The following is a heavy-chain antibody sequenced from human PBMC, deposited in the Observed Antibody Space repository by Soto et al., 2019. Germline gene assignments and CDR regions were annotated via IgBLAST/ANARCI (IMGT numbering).Heavy chain of an antibody. V-gene: IGHV4-31*11. Sequence: LSLTCAVPGGSINSGGYYWSWIRQHPGKGLEWIGYIYSSGKTYYHPSLKSRLTISIDTSKNQFSLKLSSVTAADTAVYYCARDVYGDYLGYFDSWGQGILVTVSS. D-gene: IGHD4-17*01. CDR3: ARDVYGDYLGYFDS. CDR2: IYSSGKT. J-gene: IGHJ4*02. CDR1: GGSINSGGYY.